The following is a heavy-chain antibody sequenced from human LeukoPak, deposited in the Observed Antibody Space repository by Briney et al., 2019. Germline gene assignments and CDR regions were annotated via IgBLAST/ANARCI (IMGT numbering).Heavy chain of an antibody. CDR2: ITSSGETT. Sequence: WESLRLSCAASGSIPFNSYSMSCVRHAPGKGLEWVSAITSSGETTYYADSVKSRFTISRDNSKNMVYLQMNSLTAEDAATYYCAKMQGYFDYWGQGSLVTVSS. J-gene: IGHJ4*02. CDR3: AKMQGYFDY. CDR1: GSIPFNSYS. V-gene: IGHV3-23*01.